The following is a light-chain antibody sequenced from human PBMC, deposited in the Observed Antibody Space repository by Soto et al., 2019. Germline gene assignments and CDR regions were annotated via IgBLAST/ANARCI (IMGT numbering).Light chain of an antibody. V-gene: IGKV3-11*01. Sequence: ELVLTQSPATLSLSPGERAKLSCRASQSIYDYVAWYQQKPGQAPRLLLYDASNRATGIPARFSGSGSGTDFTLNISSLEPEDFAIYYCQQRYQWLTFGQGTKVDI. CDR2: DAS. CDR1: QSIYDY. J-gene: IGKJ1*01. CDR3: QQRYQWLT.